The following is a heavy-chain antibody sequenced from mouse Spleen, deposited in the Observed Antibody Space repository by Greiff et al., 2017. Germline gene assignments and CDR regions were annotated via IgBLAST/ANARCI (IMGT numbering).Heavy chain of an antibody. CDR2: INPNNGGT. Sequence: EVQLVESGPELVKPGASVKIPCKASGYTFTDYNMDWVKQSHGKSLEWIGDINPNNGGTIYNQKFKGKATLTVDKSSSTAYMELRSLTSEDTAVYYCTRRRDYSWFAYWGQGTLVTVSA. V-gene: IGHV1-18*01. D-gene: IGHD1-1*02. CDR3: TRRRDYSWFAY. J-gene: IGHJ3*01. CDR1: GYTFTDYN.